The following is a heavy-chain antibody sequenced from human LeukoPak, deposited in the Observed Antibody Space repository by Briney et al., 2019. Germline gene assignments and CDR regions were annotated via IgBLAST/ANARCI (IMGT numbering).Heavy chain of an antibody. CDR2: INHSGST. CDR1: GGSFSGYY. V-gene: IGHV4-34*01. CDR3: ARKLISLGIVLMVYAKGAFDI. J-gene: IGHJ3*02. Sequence: PSETLSLTCAVYGGSFSGYYWSWIRQPPGKGLEGIGEINHSGSTNYNPSLKSRVTISVDTSKDQFSLKLSSVTAADTAVYYCARKLISLGIVLMVYAKGAFDIWGQGTMVTVSS. D-gene: IGHD2-8*01.